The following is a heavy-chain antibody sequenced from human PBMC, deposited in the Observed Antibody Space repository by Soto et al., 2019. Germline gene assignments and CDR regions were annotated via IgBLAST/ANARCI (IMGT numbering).Heavy chain of an antibody. CDR2: IDPSDSYT. V-gene: IGHV5-10-1*01. CDR3: ARRESGYFLTY. J-gene: IGHJ4*02. Sequence: GESLKISCKGSGYSFTNYWISWVRQMPGKGLGWMGRIDPSDSYTNYSPSFQGHVTISADKSISTAYLQWSSLKASDTAMYYCARRESGYFLTYWGQGTLVTVSS. D-gene: IGHD3-3*01. CDR1: GYSFTNYW.